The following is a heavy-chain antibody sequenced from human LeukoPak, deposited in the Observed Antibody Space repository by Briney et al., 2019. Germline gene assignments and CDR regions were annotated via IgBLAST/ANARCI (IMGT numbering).Heavy chain of an antibody. Sequence: GRSLRLSCAASGFTFSGYAMHWVRQAPGKGLEWVAVISYDGSNKYYADSVKGRFTISRDNSKNTLYLQMNSLRAEDTAVYYCARLVCSTIPCYGKFYFDSWGQGTLVPVSS. CDR3: ARLVCSTIPCYGKFYFDS. J-gene: IGHJ4*02. CDR2: ISYDGSNK. CDR1: GFTFSGYA. D-gene: IGHD2-2*01. V-gene: IGHV3-30-3*01.